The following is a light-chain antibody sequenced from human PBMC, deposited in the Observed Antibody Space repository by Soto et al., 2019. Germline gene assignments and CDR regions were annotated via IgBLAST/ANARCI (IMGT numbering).Light chain of an antibody. J-gene: IGKJ5*01. Sequence: IVLTQSPGTLSLSPGERATLSCSASQPITSRYLAWYQHQPGQAPRLLIYRTFARAPGIPDRFSGGGSGTDFTLTISRLEREDFAVYYCQQYDTSPPTFGQGTRLVIK. CDR3: QQYDTSPPT. CDR1: QPITSRY. CDR2: RTF. V-gene: IGKV3-20*01.